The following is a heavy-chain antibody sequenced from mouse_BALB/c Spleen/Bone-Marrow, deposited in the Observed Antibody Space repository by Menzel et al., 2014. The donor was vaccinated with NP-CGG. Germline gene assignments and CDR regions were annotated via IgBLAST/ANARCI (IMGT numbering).Heavy chain of an antibody. D-gene: IGHD2-1*01. Sequence: EVQLQQSGPELVKPGASVKISCKPSGYSLTGHFIHWVKQSHVRSLEWIGHINPYNGATNYNQNFKDKASLTVDKSSSTAYMELHSLTSEDSAVYYCARRRGNYEVDYWGQRTSVTVSS. CDR1: GYSLTGHF. CDR3: ARRRGNYEVDY. CDR2: INPYNGAT. J-gene: IGHJ4*01. V-gene: IGHV1-18*01.